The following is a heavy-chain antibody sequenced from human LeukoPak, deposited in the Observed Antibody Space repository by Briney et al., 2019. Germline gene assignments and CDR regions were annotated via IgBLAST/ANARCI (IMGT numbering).Heavy chain of an antibody. V-gene: IGHV4-59*01. CDR1: GGSISSYY. J-gene: IGHJ4*02. Sequence: SETLSLTCTVSGGSISSYYWSWIRQPPGKGLEWIGYIYYSGSTNYNPSLKSRVTISIDTSKNQFSLELSSVTAADTAVYYCAREGYCSGGSCYYFDYWGRGTLVTVSS. D-gene: IGHD2-15*01. CDR3: AREGYCSGGSCYYFDY. CDR2: IYYSGST.